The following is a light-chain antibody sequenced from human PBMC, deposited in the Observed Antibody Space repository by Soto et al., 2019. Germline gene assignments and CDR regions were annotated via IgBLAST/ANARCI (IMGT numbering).Light chain of an antibody. J-gene: IGKJ1*01. Sequence: DIQMTQSPSTLSASVGDRVTITCRASQSISSWLAWYQQKPGKAPKLLIYKASSLESGVPSRFSGSGSGTEFTLTISSLQPDDFAPYYCPQYSTFGQGTKVDIK. CDR2: KAS. V-gene: IGKV1-5*03. CDR1: QSISSW. CDR3: PQYST.